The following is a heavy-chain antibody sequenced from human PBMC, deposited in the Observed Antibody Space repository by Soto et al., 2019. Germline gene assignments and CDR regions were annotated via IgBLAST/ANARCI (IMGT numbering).Heavy chain of an antibody. CDR2: IYASGST. J-gene: IGHJ4*02. Sequence: SETLSLTCTVSGGSISTYYWSWIRQPAGKGLEWIGRIYASGSTNYNPSLKSRVTMSVDTSKSQFSLKLKSVTAADTAVYYCARDGDFWSGYPDYWGQGPLVTVSS. V-gene: IGHV4-4*07. CDR1: GGSISTYY. CDR3: ARDGDFWSGYPDY. D-gene: IGHD3-3*01.